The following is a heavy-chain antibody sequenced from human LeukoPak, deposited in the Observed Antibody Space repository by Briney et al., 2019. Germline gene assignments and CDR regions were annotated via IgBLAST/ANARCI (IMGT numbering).Heavy chain of an antibody. V-gene: IGHV3-49*04. CDR1: GFTFGDYA. CDR3: TRDYDSSGYYY. CDR2: IRSKAYGGTT. D-gene: IGHD3-22*01. J-gene: IGHJ4*02. Sequence: GGSLRLSCKASGFTFGDYAMSWVRQAPGKGLEGVGFIRSKAYGGTTEYAASVKGRFTISRDDSKSIAYLQMNSLKTEDTAVYYCTRDYDSSGYYYWGQGTLVTVSS.